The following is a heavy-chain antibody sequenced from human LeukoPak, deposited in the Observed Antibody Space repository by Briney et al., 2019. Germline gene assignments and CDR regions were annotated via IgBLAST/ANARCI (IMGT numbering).Heavy chain of an antibody. Sequence: ASETLSLTCTVSGGSISGSRYYWAWIRQPPGKGLEWIGMINYSGNRYYNPSLWSRVTISVDTSTNQFSLNLNSVTAADTAVYYCARGYDYWGQGTLVAVSS. V-gene: IGHV4-39*01. D-gene: IGHD3-22*01. J-gene: IGHJ4*02. CDR1: GGSISGSRYY. CDR2: INYSGNR. CDR3: ARGYDY.